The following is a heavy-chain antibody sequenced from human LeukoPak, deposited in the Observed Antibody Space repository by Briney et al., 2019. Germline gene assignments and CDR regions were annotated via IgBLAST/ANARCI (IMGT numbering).Heavy chain of an antibody. V-gene: IGHV1-24*01. Sequence: ASVKVSCKVSGFTLTELSIHWVRQAPGKGREWMGVLDPEDGETIYAQKFQGRVTMTEYPYTDSAHMELSSLRAEDTAVYYCSTYSSAEYFQHWGQGTLVTVSS. CDR1: GFTLTELS. CDR3: STYSSAEYFQH. CDR2: LDPEDGET. J-gene: IGHJ1*01. D-gene: IGHD6-13*01.